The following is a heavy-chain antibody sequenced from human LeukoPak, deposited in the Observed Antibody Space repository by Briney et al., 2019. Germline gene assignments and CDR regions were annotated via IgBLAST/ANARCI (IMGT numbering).Heavy chain of an antibody. CDR1: GGTFSSYA. Sequence: ASVKVSCKASGGTFSSYAISWVRQAPGQGLEWMGGIIPIFGTANYAQKFQGRVTITADESTSTAYMELSSLRSEDTAVYYCAREFSWGYYGSGSYWRTNHDAFDIWGQGTMVTVSS. CDR2: IIPIFGTA. J-gene: IGHJ3*02. V-gene: IGHV1-69*13. D-gene: IGHD3-10*01. CDR3: AREFSWGYYGSGSYWRTNHDAFDI.